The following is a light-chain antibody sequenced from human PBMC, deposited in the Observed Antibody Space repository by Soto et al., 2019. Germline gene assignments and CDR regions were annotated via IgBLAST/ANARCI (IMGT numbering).Light chain of an antibody. CDR1: QSVRSDY. V-gene: IGKV3-20*01. CDR2: DAS. J-gene: IGKJ2*01. Sequence: EIVLTQSPGTLSLSPGETATLSCRASQSVRSDYLAWYQQNPGQAPRLLIYDASSRATGIPDRISGSGSDTDFALTISSREPEDCAVYYCQQYAGSPRTFGQGNKLEI. CDR3: QQYAGSPRT.